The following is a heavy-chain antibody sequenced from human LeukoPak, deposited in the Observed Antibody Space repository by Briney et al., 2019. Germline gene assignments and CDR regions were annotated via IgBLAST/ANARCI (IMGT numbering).Heavy chain of an antibody. CDR2: ISSSGSTI. J-gene: IGHJ3*02. CDR1: GFTFSDYY. Sequence: GGSQRLSCAASGFTFSDYYMSWIRQAPGKGLEWVSYISSSGSTIYYADSVKGRFTISRDNAKNSLYLQMNSLRAEDTAVYYCARMNYSSSRSSLAFDIWGQGTMVTVSS. D-gene: IGHD6-13*01. CDR3: ARMNYSSSRSSLAFDI. V-gene: IGHV3-11*01.